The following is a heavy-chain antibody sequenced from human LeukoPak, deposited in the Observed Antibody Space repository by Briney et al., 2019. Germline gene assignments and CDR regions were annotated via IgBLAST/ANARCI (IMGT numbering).Heavy chain of an antibody. CDR2: ISPLFGSV. V-gene: IGHV1-69*13. CDR3: ARISLWRYYYGSGSYPMEDFDY. CDR1: GGTFSRYT. D-gene: IGHD3-10*01. Sequence: SVKVSCKASGGTFSRYTLNWVRQAPGQGLEWMGGISPLFGSVKYAQKFQGRVTITADESTSTAYMELSSLRSEDTAVYYCARISLWRYYYGSGSYPMEDFDYWGQGTLVTVSS. J-gene: IGHJ4*02.